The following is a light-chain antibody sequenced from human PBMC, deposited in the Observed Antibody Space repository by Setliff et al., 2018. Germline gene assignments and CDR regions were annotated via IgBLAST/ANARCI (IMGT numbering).Light chain of an antibody. CDR2: DVS. CDR1: SSDVGGYKY. V-gene: IGLV2-23*02. J-gene: IGLJ3*02. Sequence: QPASVSGSPGQSITISCTGTSSDVGGYKYVSWYQEHPGKAPKLMIYDVSKRPSGVSNRFSGSKSGNTASLTISGLQAEDEADYYCCSYAGSRIWVFGGGTQLTVL. CDR3: CSYAGSRIWV.